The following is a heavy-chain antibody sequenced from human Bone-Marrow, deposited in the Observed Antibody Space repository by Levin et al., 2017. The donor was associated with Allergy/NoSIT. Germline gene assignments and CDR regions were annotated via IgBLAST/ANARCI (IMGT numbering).Heavy chain of an antibody. D-gene: IGHD3-3*01. CDR2: IIPIFGTA. CDR1: GGTFSSYA. V-gene: IGHV1-69*13. Sequence: SVKVSCKASGGTFSSYAISWVRQAPGQGLEWMGGIIPIFGTANYAQKFQGRVTITADESTSTAYMELSSLRSEDTAVYYCARDGWSGYPYYYMDVWGKGTTVTVSS. CDR3: ARDGWSGYPYYYMDV. J-gene: IGHJ6*03.